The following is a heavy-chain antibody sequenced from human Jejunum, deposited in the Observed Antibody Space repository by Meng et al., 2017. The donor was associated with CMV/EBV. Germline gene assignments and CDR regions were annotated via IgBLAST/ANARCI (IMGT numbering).Heavy chain of an antibody. CDR2: LYEGGSA. J-gene: IGHJ5*01. D-gene: IGHD3-3*01. Sequence: SGFAVIDNPMTWVRQVVGQVLQWVSTLYEGGSAHYAPSVEGRFRISKDNSANMVYLQMNSLGVEDTAVYYCAREQMGAWRGYFDCWGQGILVTVSS. CDR1: GFAVIDNP. CDR3: AREQMGAWRGYFDC. V-gene: IGHV3-53*01.